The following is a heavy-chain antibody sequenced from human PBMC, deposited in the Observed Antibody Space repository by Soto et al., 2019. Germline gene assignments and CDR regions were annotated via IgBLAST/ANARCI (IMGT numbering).Heavy chain of an antibody. CDR1: GYTFSSYG. J-gene: IGHJ4*02. V-gene: IGHV1-18*01. CDR2: ISTYKGET. D-gene: IGHD4-17*01. Sequence: QVQLVQSGAEVKKPGASVKVSCKTSGYTFSSYGITWVRKAPGQGLEWMGWISTYKGETHYVKNLQGRVTLTTDTSTSTAYMELRSLRSDDTAVYYWARAYGDYYFDYGGQGTLVTVSS. CDR3: ARAYGDYYFDY.